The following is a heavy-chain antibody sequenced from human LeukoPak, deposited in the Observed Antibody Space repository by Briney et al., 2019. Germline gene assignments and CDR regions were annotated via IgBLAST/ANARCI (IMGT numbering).Heavy chain of an antibody. CDR1: GGSFSGYY. D-gene: IGHD2-15*01. Sequence: SETLSLTCAVYGGSFSGYYWSWIRQPPGKGLEWIGENNHSGSTNYNPSLKSRVTISVDTSKNQFSLKLSSVTAADTAVYYCARETRSGGSLLRGNWFDPWGQGTLITVSS. CDR3: ARETRSGGSLLRGNWFDP. J-gene: IGHJ5*02. V-gene: IGHV4-34*01. CDR2: NNHSGST.